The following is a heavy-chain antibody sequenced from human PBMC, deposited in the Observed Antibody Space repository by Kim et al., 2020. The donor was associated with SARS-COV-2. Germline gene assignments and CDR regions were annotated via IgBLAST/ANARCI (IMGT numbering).Heavy chain of an antibody. V-gene: IGHV1-8*01. CDR2: VNPKSGNT. Sequence: ASVKVSCRASGYSFTSYDINWVRQATGQGLEWLGWVNPKSGNTGYAQKFQGRLMMTRNTAINTAYMELSSLESEDTAVYYCATGPSGWYDYWGQGTLVTVSS. CDR3: ATGPSGWYDY. J-gene: IGHJ4*02. CDR1: GYSFTSYD. D-gene: IGHD6-19*01.